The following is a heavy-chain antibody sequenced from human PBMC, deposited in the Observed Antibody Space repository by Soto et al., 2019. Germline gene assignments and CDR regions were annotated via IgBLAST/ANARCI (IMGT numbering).Heavy chain of an antibody. V-gene: IGHV3-23*01. D-gene: IGHD3-10*01. CDR3: AKGVLSFHYGMDV. CDR1: GFTFNTYP. J-gene: IGHJ6*02. Sequence: PGGSLRLSCATSGFTFNTYPMTWVRQAPGKGLEWVSSISSTAGRTSSYADSVKGRFAISRDFSDNTVYLQMNNLRVDDMAVYFCAKGVLSFHYGMDVWGQGTTVTVSS. CDR2: ISSTAGRTS.